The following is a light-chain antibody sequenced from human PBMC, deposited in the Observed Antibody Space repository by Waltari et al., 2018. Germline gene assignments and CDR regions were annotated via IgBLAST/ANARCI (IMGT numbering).Light chain of an antibody. CDR1: QSVSGA. V-gene: IGKV3-20*01. CDR2: GAS. CDR3: QMYVKLPAT. Sequence: EIVLTQSPATVSLSPGERATLSCRASQSVSGALAWYQQKPGQAPRLVIYGASSRASGIPERFSGSGFGTDFSLTISRLEPEDFAVYYCQMYVKLPATFGQGTKVEIK. J-gene: IGKJ1*01.